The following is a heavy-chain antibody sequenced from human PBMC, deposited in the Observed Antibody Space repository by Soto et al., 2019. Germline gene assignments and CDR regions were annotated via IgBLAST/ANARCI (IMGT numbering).Heavy chain of an antibody. CDR1: GFTFSGVS. Sequence: GGSLRLSRAASGFTFSGVSMNWVRQAPGKGLEWVSSVTSSPSSMFYADSVKGRFTISRDDAKDSLFLQMNSLRADDTAVYYCAREADFASSGYVLDYWGLGALVTVSS. CDR3: AREADFASSGYVLDY. D-gene: IGHD3-22*01. CDR2: VTSSPSSM. J-gene: IGHJ4*02. V-gene: IGHV3-21*01.